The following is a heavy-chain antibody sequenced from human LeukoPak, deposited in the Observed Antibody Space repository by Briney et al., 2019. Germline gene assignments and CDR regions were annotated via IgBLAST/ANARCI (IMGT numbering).Heavy chain of an antibody. CDR1: GGTFSNYA. J-gene: IGHJ3*02. CDR3: ARDPGRGYYDSSVTFDI. V-gene: IGHV1-69*05. D-gene: IGHD3-22*01. Sequence: SVKVSCKASGGTFSNYAISWVRQAPGLGLEWMGGIIPVFGTANYAQKFQDRVTITTDESTSTAYMELSSLRSEDTAVYYCARDPGRGYYDSSVTFDIWGQGTMVTVSS. CDR2: IIPVFGTA.